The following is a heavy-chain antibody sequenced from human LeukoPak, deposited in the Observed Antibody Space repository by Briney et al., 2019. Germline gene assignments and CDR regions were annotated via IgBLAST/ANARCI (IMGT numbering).Heavy chain of an antibody. CDR3: ARDSSSAMKGNAFDI. Sequence: SETLSLTCTVSGGSISSGSYYWSWIRQPAGKGLEWIGRIYTSGSTNYNPSLKSRVTISVDTSKNQFSLKLSSVTAADTAVYYCARDSSSAMKGNAFDIWGQGTMVTVSS. V-gene: IGHV4-61*02. J-gene: IGHJ3*02. D-gene: IGHD6-6*01. CDR2: IYTSGST. CDR1: GGSISSGSYY.